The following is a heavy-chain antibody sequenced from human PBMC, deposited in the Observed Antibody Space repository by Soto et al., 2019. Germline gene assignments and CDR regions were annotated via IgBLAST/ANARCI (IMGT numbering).Heavy chain of an antibody. CDR2: FDPEDGET. J-gene: IGHJ4*02. D-gene: IGHD6-19*01. Sequence: ASVKVSCKVSGYTLTDLSMHWVRQAPGKGLEWMGGFDPEDGETIYAQKFQGRVTMTEDTSTDTAYMELSSLRSEDTAVYYCATSSSGWYSGDFDYWGQGTLVTVSS. V-gene: IGHV1-24*01. CDR1: GYTLTDLS. CDR3: ATSSSGWYSGDFDY.